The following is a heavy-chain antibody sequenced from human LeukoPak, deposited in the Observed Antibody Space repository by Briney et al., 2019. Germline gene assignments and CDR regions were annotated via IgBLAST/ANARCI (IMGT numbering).Heavy chain of an antibody. J-gene: IGHJ6*03. V-gene: IGHV4-39*07. CDR3: ASSDYGNYYYYYMDV. CDR1: GGSISSSSYY. D-gene: IGHD4-17*01. Sequence: PSETLSLTCTVSGGSISSSSYYWGRIRQPPGKGLEWIGSIYHSGSTNYNPSLKSRVTISVDTSKNQFSLRLTSVTAADTAVYYCASSDYGNYYYYYMDVWGKGTTVTVSS. CDR2: IYHSGST.